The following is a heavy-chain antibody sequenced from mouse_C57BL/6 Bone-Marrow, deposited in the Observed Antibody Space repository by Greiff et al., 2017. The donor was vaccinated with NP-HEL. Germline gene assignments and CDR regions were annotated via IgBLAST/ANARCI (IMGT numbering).Heavy chain of an antibody. J-gene: IGHJ3*01. CDR1: GYTFTDYY. V-gene: IGHV1-26*01. D-gene: IGHD3-1*01. Sequence: VQLQQSGPELVKPGASVKISCKASGYTFTDYYMNWVKQSHGKSLEWIGDINPNNGGTSYNQKFKGKATLTVDKSSSTAYMELRSLTSEDSAVYYCARRGPIQLGGFAYWGQGTLVTVSA. CDR2: INPNNGGT. CDR3: ARRGPIQLGGFAY.